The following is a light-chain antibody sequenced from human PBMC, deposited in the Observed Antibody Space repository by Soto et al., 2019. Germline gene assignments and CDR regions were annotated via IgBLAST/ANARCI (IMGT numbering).Light chain of an antibody. CDR3: QQYSDLPMT. CDR1: QSVSSNY. V-gene: IGKV3-20*01. J-gene: IGKJ5*01. CDR2: DSS. Sequence: EVVMTQSPATLSVSLGERATLSCRASQSVSSNYLAWYQQKPGQVPRLLIYDSSSRATGIPDRFSGSGSGTDFTLTISRLEPEDFAVYFCQQYSDLPMTFGQGTRWRL.